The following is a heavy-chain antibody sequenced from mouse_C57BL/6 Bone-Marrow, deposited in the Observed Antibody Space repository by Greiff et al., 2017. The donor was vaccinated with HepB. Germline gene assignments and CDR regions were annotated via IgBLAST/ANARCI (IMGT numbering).Heavy chain of an antibody. J-gene: IGHJ3*01. CDR2: FHPYNDDT. CDR1: GYTFATYP. CDR3: ARALIYYDYEFAY. V-gene: IGHV1-47*01. D-gene: IGHD2-4*01. Sequence: VQLQQSGAELAKPGASVKMSCKASGYTFATYPIEWMKQNHGKSLEWIGNFHPYNDDTKYNEKFKGKATLTVEKSSSTVYLELSRLTSDDSAVYYCARALIYYDYEFAYWGQGTLVTVSA.